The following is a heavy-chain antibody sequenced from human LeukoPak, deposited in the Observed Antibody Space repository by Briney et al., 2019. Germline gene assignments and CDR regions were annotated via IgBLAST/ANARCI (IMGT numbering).Heavy chain of an antibody. D-gene: IGHD4/OR15-4a*01. CDR1: GGSISSSSYC. J-gene: IGHJ4*02. Sequence: SETLSLTCTVSGGSISSSSYCWGWIRQPPGKGLEWIGSIYYSGSTYYNPSLKSRVTISVDTSKNQFSLKLSSVTAADTAVYYCARWPPDYGGPHDYWGQGTLVTVSS. V-gene: IGHV4-39*07. CDR3: ARWPPDYGGPHDY. CDR2: IYYSGST.